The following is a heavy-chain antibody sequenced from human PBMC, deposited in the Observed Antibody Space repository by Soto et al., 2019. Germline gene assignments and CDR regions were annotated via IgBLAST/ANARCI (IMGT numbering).Heavy chain of an antibody. J-gene: IGHJ5*02. CDR1: GYTFTSYG. D-gene: IGHD2-15*01. CDR2: ISAYNGNT. V-gene: IGHV1-18*04. Sequence: QVQLVQSGAEVKKPGASVKVSCKASGYTFTSYGISWVRQAPGQGLEWMGWISAYNGNTNYAQKPQGKATMTTDTYTSTAYMELRSRISDDTAVNYCARWGYCSGGICDGKSWCDPCGQGTLVIVAS. CDR3: ARWGYCSGGICDGKSWCDP.